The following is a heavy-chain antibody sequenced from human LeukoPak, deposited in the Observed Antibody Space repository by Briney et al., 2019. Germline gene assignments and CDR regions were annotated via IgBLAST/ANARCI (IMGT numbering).Heavy chain of an antibody. V-gene: IGHV4-59*08. J-gene: IGHJ6*02. CDR2: IYYSGST. CDR3: ATAPSPPYYSMDV. Sequence: SETLSLTCTVSGGSISSYYWSWIRQPPGKGLEWIGYIYYSGSTNYNPSLKSRVTISVDTSKNQFSLKLSSVTAADTAVYYCATAPSPPYYSMDVWGQGTTVTVSS. CDR1: GGSISSYY.